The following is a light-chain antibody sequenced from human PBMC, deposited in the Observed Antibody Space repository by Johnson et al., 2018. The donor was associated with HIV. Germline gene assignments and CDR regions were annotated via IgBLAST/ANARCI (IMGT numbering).Light chain of an antibody. CDR1: SSNIGNNY. CDR3: GTWDSSLSAYV. V-gene: IGLV1-51*01. Sequence: QSVLTQPPSVSAAPGQKVTISCSGSSSNIGNNYVSWYQQLPGTAPKVLIYDNNKRPSGIPDRFSGSKSGPSATLGITGLQTGDEADYYCGTWDSSLSAYVFGTGTKVTVL. CDR2: DNN. J-gene: IGLJ1*01.